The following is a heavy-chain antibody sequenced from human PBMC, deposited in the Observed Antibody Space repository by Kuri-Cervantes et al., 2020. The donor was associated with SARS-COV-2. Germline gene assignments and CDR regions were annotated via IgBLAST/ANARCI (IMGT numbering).Heavy chain of an antibody. CDR3: ARHDY. V-gene: IGHV4-39*01. CDR2: TYYVGRT. CDR1: GGSISSGGYY. J-gene: IGHJ4*02. Sequence: SETLSLTSTVSGGSISSGGYYWGWIRQPTGKGLEFIGPTYYVGRTYYNKSLKSRFTISVDTSKNQFSRKLSSVTAADTAAYYCARHDYWGQGTLVTVSS.